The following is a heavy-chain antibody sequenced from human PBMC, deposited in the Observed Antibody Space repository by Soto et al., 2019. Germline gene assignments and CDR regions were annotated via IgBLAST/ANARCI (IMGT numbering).Heavy chain of an antibody. CDR1: GGSISSYY. Sequence: PSETLSRTCTVSGGSISSYYWSWIRQPPGRGLEWIGYMYNTGSTVYNPSLKSRVTISVDTSKNQFYLKVNSVTAADTAVYYCARDLWGYCGTDCYPLDVWGQGTTVTVSS. D-gene: IGHD2-21*02. CDR3: ARDLWGYCGTDCYPLDV. J-gene: IGHJ6*02. CDR2: MYNTGST. V-gene: IGHV4-59*01.